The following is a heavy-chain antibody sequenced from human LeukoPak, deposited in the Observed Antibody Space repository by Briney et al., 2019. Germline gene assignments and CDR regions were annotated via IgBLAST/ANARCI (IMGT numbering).Heavy chain of an antibody. CDR3: AREGFGEFQGNYYYMDV. D-gene: IGHD3-10*01. Sequence: HPGGSLRLSCAASGFTFSSYAMHWVRQAPGKGLEWVAVISYDGSNKYYADSVKGRFTISRDNSKNTLYLQMNSLRAEDTAVYYCAREGFGEFQGNYYYMDVWGKGTTVTISS. CDR1: GFTFSSYA. CDR2: ISYDGSNK. V-gene: IGHV3-30*04. J-gene: IGHJ6*03.